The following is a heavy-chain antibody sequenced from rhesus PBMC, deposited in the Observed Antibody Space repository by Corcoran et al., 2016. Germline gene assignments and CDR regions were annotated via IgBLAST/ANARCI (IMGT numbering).Heavy chain of an antibody. Sequence: QLQLQESGPGLVKPSETLSLTCAVSGGSISSHYWSWIRQPPGKGLEWIGRIFGWGGTIAYNPSLTSRITLSTDTSKTQFSLNLNSVTAADTAVYYCARGCSGIGCPLVNIDYWGQGVLVTVSS. D-gene: IGHD2-21*01. CDR1: GGSISSHY. CDR3: ARGCSGIGCPLVNIDY. J-gene: IGHJ4*01. CDR2: IFGWGGTI. V-gene: IGHV4-173*01.